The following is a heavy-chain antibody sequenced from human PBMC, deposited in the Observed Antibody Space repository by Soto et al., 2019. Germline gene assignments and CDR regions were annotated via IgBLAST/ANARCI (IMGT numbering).Heavy chain of an antibody. Sequence: QVQLVQSGAEVKKPGSSVKVSCKASGGTFSSYAISWVRQAPGQGLEWMGGIIPIFGTANYAQKFQGRVTITADESTRTAYMELSSLRSEDTAVYYCARDEYYGSGSYYNWFDPWGQGTLVTVSS. CDR1: GGTFSSYA. J-gene: IGHJ5*02. V-gene: IGHV1-69*01. D-gene: IGHD3-10*01. CDR2: IIPIFGTA. CDR3: ARDEYYGSGSYYNWFDP.